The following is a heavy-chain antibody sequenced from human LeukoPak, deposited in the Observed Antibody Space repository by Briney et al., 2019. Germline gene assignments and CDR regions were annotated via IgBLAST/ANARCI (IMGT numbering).Heavy chain of an antibody. CDR1: GGSVNRYY. D-gene: IGHD2-2*01. J-gene: IGHJ6*03. V-gene: IGHV4-59*02. Sequence: SETLSLTCSVSGGSVNRYYWSWIRQPPGEGLEWIGYIYYTGSTNYNPSLKSRITMSVDTSKNQLSLKVSSVTAADTAVYYCARWYCVSNTCYHMDVWGKGTTVTVSS. CDR2: IYYTGST. CDR3: ARWYCVSNTCYHMDV.